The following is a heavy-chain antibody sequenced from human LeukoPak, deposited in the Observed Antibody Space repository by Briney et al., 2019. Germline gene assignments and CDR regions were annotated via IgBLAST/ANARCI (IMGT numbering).Heavy chain of an antibody. CDR1: GYTFTSYY. CDR2: INPNSGGT. CDR3: ARGGSYGDYVFDY. J-gene: IGHJ4*02. D-gene: IGHD4-17*01. Sequence: ASVKVSCKASGYTFTSYYMHWVRQAPGQGLEWMGWINPNSGGTNYAQKFQGRVTMTRDTSISTAYMELSRLRSDDTAVYYCARGGSYGDYVFDYWGQGTLVTVSS. V-gene: IGHV1-2*02.